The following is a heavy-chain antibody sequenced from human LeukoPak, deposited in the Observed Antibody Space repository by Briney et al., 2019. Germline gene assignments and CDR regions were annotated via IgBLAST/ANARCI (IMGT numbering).Heavy chain of an antibody. CDR1: GFTFSSYW. V-gene: IGHV3-7*01. CDR3: ARDRWDGYNSHPRYYFDY. CDR2: IKQDGSEK. J-gene: IGHJ4*02. Sequence: GGSLRLSCAASGFTFSSYWMSWVRQAPGKGLEWVANIKQDGSEKYYVDSVKGRFTISRDNSKNTLYLQMNSLRAEDTAVYYCARDRWDGYNSHPRYYFDYWGQGTLVTVSS. D-gene: IGHD5-24*01.